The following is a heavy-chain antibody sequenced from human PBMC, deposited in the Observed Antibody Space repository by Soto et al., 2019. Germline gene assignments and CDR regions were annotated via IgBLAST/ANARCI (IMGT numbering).Heavy chain of an antibody. Sequence: GGSLRLSCAASGFTFSNAWMSWVRQAPGKGLEWVGRIKSKTDGGTTDYAAPVKGRFTISRDDSKNTLYLQMNSLKTEDTAVYYCTTESRPIAALAYQPFYYYGMDVWGQGTTVTVFS. V-gene: IGHV3-15*01. J-gene: IGHJ6*02. D-gene: IGHD5-12*01. CDR1: GFTFSNAW. CDR2: IKSKTDGGTT. CDR3: TTESRPIAALAYQPFYYYGMDV.